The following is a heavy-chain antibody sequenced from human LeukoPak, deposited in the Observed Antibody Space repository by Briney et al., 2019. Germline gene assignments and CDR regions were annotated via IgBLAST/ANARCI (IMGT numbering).Heavy chain of an antibody. CDR3: ARDYDGGYMDV. Sequence: GGSLRLSCTASGLTFSSSWVTWVRQAPGKGLEWVANVTQDGSEKYYLDSVKGRFTISRDNAKNSLYLQMNSLRAEDTAVYYCARDYDGGYMDVWGKGTTVTVSS. V-gene: IGHV3-7*01. CDR1: GLTFSSSW. D-gene: IGHD3-3*01. CDR2: VTQDGSEK. J-gene: IGHJ6*03.